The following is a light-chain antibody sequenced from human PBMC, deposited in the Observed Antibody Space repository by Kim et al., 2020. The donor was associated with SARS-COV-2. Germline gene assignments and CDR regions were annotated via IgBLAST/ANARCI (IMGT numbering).Light chain of an antibody. CDR3: AAWDDSLNGVV. V-gene: IGLV1-44*01. J-gene: IGLJ2*01. CDR2: SDN. CDR1: SSNIGLNI. Sequence: GQRVTISCSESSSNIGLNIVQWYQQLPGTAPNLLIYSDNQRPSGVPDRFSGSRSGSSASLAISGLQSEDEADYYCAAWDDSLNGVVLGGGTQLTVL.